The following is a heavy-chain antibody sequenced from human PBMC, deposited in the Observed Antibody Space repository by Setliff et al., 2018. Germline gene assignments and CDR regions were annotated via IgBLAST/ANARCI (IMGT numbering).Heavy chain of an antibody. CDR2: IDPSGNT. Sequence: SETLSLTCTVSGGSISSGTNYWSWIRQPAGRGLEWIGHIDPSGNTNYHPSPKSRVTISGDTSKNQFSLKLTSVTAADTAVYYCARSLGSGSYYNSRPFYSDYWGQGTLVTVSS. D-gene: IGHD3-10*01. V-gene: IGHV4-61*09. CDR3: ARSLGSGSYYNSRPFYSDY. J-gene: IGHJ4*02. CDR1: GGSISSGTNY.